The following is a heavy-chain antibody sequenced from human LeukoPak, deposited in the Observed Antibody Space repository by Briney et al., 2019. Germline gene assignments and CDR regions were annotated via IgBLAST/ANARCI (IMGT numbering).Heavy chain of an antibody. J-gene: IGHJ4*02. Sequence: PSETLSLTCTVSGGSISSSSYYWGWIRQPPGKGLEWIGSIYYSGSTYYNPSLKSRVTISVDTSKNQFSLKLSSVTAADTAVYYCARDGGWFGELFPNQFDYWGQGTLVTVSS. CDR3: ARDGGWFGELFPNQFDY. CDR1: GGSISSSSYY. V-gene: IGHV4-39*07. CDR2: IYYSGST. D-gene: IGHD3-10*01.